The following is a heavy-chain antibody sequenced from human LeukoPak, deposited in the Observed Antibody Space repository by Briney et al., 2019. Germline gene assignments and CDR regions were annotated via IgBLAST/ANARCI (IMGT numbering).Heavy chain of an antibody. CDR3: ARVPSSGSGQYYYMDV. D-gene: IGHD3-3*01. J-gene: IGHJ6*03. V-gene: IGHV1-69*13. Sequence: AASVNVSCKASRGTFSSYAISWVRQAPGQGLEWMGGIIPIFGTANYAQKFQGRVTITADESTSTAYMELSSLRSEDTAVYYCARVPSSGSGQYYYMDVWGKGTTVTVSS. CDR1: RGTFSSYA. CDR2: IIPIFGTA.